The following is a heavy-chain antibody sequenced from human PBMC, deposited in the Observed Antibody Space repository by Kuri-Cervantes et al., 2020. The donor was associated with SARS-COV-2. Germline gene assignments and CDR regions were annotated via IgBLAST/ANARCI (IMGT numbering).Heavy chain of an antibody. V-gene: IGHV4-59*01. CDR3: ARGHDFWSGYTDY. D-gene: IGHD3-3*01. CDR2: IYYSGST. CDR1: GGSFSGYY. Sequence: ESLKISCGVYGGSFSGYYWSWIRQPPGKGLEWIGYIYYSGSTNYNPSPKSRVTISVDTSKNQFSLKLSSVTAADTAVYYCARGHDFWSGYTDYWGQGTLVTVSS. J-gene: IGHJ4*02.